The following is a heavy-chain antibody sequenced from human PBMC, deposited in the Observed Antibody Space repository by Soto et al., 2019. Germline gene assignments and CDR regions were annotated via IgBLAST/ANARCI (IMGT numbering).Heavy chain of an antibody. J-gene: IGHJ5*02. CDR2: IYYSGNT. CDR3: ARGHYDLASGSRYDWFDP. CDR1: GGSIGNNF. V-gene: IGHV4-59*01. Sequence: SETLSLTCTVSGGSIGNNFWSWIRQPPGKGLEWSGYIYYSGNTNYNPSLKSRVTISVDTSKNHFSLTLSSVTAADTAVYYCARGHYDLASGSRYDWFDPWGHGTLVTVSS. D-gene: IGHD3-3*01.